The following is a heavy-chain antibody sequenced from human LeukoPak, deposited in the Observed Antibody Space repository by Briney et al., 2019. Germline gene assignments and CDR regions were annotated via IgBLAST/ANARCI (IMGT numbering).Heavy chain of an antibody. J-gene: IGHJ4*02. D-gene: IGHD3-16*02. V-gene: IGHV3-73*01. CDR1: GFTFSGSA. Sequence: PGGSLRLSCAAYGFTFSGSAMQWVRQASGKGLEWVGRIRSKANSYATAYAAAVKGRCTISRYDSKNTTYLQMNSLKTEDTAVYYCTRHDYDYVWGSYRNPARFDYWGQGTLVTVSS. CDR2: IRSKANSYAT. CDR3: TRHDYDYVWGSYRNPARFDY.